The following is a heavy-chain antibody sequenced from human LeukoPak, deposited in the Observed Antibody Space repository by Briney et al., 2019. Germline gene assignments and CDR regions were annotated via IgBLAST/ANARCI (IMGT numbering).Heavy chain of an antibody. CDR2: FDPEDDET. J-gene: IGHJ4*02. CDR1: GYTLTELS. Sequence: GASVKVSCKVSGYTLTELSMHWVRQAPGKGLEWMGGFDPEDDETIYAQKFQGRVTMTRNTSISTAYMELSSLRSEDTAVYYCARVSRGHSSRTPMGYWGQGTLVTVSS. V-gene: IGHV1-24*01. D-gene: IGHD3-22*01. CDR3: ARVSRGHSSRTPMGY.